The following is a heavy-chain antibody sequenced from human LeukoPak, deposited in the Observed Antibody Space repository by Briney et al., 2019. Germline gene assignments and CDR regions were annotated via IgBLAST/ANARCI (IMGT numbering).Heavy chain of an antibody. J-gene: IGHJ4*02. D-gene: IGHD3-9*01. CDR1: GFTFNSYA. CDR3: ARGDILTGPDYFDY. CDR2: ISYDGSTK. Sequence: GGSLRLSCAASGFTFNSYAMHWVRQAPGKGIEWVAVISYDGSTKYYADSVKGRFTISRDNSKNTLYLQMNSLRAEDTAVYYCARGDILTGPDYFDYWGQGTLVTVSS. V-gene: IGHV3-30*01.